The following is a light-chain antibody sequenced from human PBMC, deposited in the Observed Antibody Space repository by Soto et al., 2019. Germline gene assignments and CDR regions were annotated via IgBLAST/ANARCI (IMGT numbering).Light chain of an antibody. J-gene: IGKJ4*01. CDR2: DAS. Sequence: PLSCRASQSVSSSYLAWYQQKPGQAPRLLIYDASKRATGIPARFSGSGSGTDFTLTISSLEPEDSAVYYCQHRSNVLTFGGGTKVDI. V-gene: IGKV3D-20*02. CDR3: QHRSNVLT. CDR1: QSVSSSY.